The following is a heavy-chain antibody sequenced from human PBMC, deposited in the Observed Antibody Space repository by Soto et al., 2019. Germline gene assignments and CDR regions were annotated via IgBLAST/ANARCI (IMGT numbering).Heavy chain of an antibody. CDR3: VKETGNYYDSSGYYFDY. V-gene: IGHV3-9*01. J-gene: IGHJ4*02. D-gene: IGHD3-22*01. CDR1: GFPFDDYA. CDR2: IHWNSGGM. Sequence: EVQLVESGGGLVQPGRSLRLSCAASGFPFDDYAMHWVRQAPGKGLEWVSGIHWNSGGMGYADSVKGRFTVSRDNAKNSLSLQMNSLRLEDPALYYCVKETGNYYDSSGYYFDYWGQGTLVTVSS.